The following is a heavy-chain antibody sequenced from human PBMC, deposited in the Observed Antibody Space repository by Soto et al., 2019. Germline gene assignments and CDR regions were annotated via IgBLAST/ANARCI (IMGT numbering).Heavy chain of an antibody. Sequence: QVQLVQSGAEVKKPGASVKVSCKASGYTFINYYIHWVRQAPGQGLEWMGVINPNGGSTVYAQKFQCRVTRTRDTATSTGYVELSSLRSDDTAVYFCVRATAARQRDYSYHYYLHIWGKGTTVTVSS. D-gene: IGHD6-6*01. V-gene: IGHV1-46*03. CDR2: INPNGGST. J-gene: IGHJ6*03. CDR3: VRATAARQRDYSYHYYLHI. CDR1: GYTFINYY.